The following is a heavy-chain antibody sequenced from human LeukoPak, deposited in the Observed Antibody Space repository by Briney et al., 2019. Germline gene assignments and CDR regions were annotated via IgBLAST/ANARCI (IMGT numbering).Heavy chain of an antibody. CDR3: ARVPKEGRWFGGDYYYYYYMDV. CDR2: INPNSGGT. Sequence: VASVKVSCKASGYTFTGYYMHWVRQAPGQGLEWMGWINPNSGGTNYAQKFQGRVTMTRDTSISTAYMELSRLRSDDTAVYYCARVPKEGRWFGGDYYYYYYMDVWGKGTTVTISS. D-gene: IGHD3-10*01. CDR1: GYTFTGYY. V-gene: IGHV1-2*02. J-gene: IGHJ6*03.